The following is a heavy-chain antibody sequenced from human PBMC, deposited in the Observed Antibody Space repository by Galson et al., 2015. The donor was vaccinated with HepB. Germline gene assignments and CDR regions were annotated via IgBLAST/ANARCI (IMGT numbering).Heavy chain of an antibody. CDR3: ARNPAYTGWFDP. CDR1: GYTFTSYD. D-gene: IGHD3-16*01. CDR2: MNPKSGDT. J-gene: IGHJ5*02. Sequence: SVKVSCKASGYTFTSYDINWARQATGQGLEWVGWMNPKSGDTGYAQKFQGRVTMTRDTSISTAYMELSSLISEDTAVYYCARNPAYTGWFDPWGQGTLVTVSS. V-gene: IGHV1-8*01.